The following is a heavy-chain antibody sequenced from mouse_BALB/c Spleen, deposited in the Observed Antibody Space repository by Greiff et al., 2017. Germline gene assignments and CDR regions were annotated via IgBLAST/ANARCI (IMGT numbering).Heavy chain of an antibody. Sequence: QVQLQQSGAELVKPGASVKLSCKASGYTFTSYCMHWVKQRPGQGLEWIGEINPSNGRTNYNEKFKSKATLTVDKSSSTAYMQLSSLTSVDSAVSFCTRSGDGYDPYFDYRGQGPTLPVSS. CDR2: INPSNGRT. D-gene: IGHD2-2*01. J-gene: IGHJ2*01. CDR1: GYTFTSYC. V-gene: IGHV1S81*02. CDR3: TRSGDGYDPYFDY.